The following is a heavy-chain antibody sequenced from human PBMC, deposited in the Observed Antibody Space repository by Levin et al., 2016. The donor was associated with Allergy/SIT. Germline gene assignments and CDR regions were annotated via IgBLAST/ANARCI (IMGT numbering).Heavy chain of an antibody. D-gene: IGHD3-10*01. V-gene: IGHV3-30*18. J-gene: IGHJ6*02. CDR1: GFTFSNYG. CDR3: AKGGDDSGTYRRYYGMDV. CDR2: ISYDGSNK. Sequence: GESLKISCAASGFTFSNYGMHWVRQAPGKGLEWVAIISYDGSNKYYADSVKGRFTISRDNSKNTLYLQMNSLRAEDTAMYYCAKGGDDSGTYRRYYGMDVWGQGTTVTVSS.